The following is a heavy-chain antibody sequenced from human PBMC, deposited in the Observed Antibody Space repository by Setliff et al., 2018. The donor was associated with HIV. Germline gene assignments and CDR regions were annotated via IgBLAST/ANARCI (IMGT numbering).Heavy chain of an antibody. Sequence: SETLSLTCSVSGVSINRTDHYWGWIRQSPGKRLEWIGSVSQSGSTYYNPSLKSRSTISVDRSKNLFSLKLISVTAADQGVYYCARVPVAGANWFDPWGLGTLVTVSS. CDR1: GVSINRTDHY. D-gene: IGHD2-21*01. CDR2: VSQSGST. CDR3: ARVPVAGANWFDP. J-gene: IGHJ5*02. V-gene: IGHV4-39*01.